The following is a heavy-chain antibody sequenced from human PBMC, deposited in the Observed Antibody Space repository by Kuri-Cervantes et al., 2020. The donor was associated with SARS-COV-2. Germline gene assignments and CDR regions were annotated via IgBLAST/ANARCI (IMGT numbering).Heavy chain of an antibody. CDR2: ISYDGSNK. J-gene: IGHJ1*01. D-gene: IGHD1-26*01. V-gene: IGHV3-30*03. CDR3: ARDASYSGSYGSFQH. CDR1: GFTFSSYG. Sequence: GGSLRLSCAASGFTFSSYGMHWVRQAPGKGLEWVAVISYDGSNKYYADSVKGRFTISRDNSKNTLYLQMNTLKTEDTAMFYCARDASYSGSYGSFQHWGQGTLVTVSS.